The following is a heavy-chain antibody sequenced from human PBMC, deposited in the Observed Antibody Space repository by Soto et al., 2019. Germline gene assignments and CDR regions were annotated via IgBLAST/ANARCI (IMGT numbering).Heavy chain of an antibody. J-gene: IGHJ4*02. D-gene: IGHD3-10*01. CDR3: ARSLYYGSGSYYDY. Sequence: SETLSLTCTVSGCSISSYYWSWIRQPPGKGLEWIGYIYYSGSTNYNPSLKSRVTISVDTSKNQFSLKLSSVTAADTAVYYCARSLYYGSGSYYDYWGQGTLVTVS. V-gene: IGHV4-59*01. CDR1: GCSISSYY. CDR2: IYYSGST.